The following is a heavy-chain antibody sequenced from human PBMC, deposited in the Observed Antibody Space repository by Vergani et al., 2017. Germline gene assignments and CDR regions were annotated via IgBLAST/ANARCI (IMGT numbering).Heavy chain of an antibody. D-gene: IGHD2-2*02. CDR2: IYYSGST. CDR3: ARGGDCSSTSCYTFDYYGMDV. V-gene: IGHV4-31*03. J-gene: IGHJ6*02. Sequence: QVQLQESGPGLVKPSQTLSLTCTVSGGSISSGGYYWSWIRQHPGKGLEWIGYIYYSGSTYYNPSLKSRVTISVDTSKNQFSLKLSSVTAADTAVYYCARGGDCSSTSCYTFDYYGMDVWGQGTTVTVSS. CDR1: GGSISSGGYY.